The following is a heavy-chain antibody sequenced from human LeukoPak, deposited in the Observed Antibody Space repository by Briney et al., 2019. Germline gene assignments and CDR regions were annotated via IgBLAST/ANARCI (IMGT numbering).Heavy chain of an antibody. CDR2: INAGNGNT. CDR1: GYTFTSYA. D-gene: IGHD3-22*01. CDR3: ARSLFYYDSSGYYPYYFDY. Sequence: ASVKVSCKASGYTFTSYAIHWVRQAPGQRLEWMGWINAGNGNTKYSRKFQGRVTITRDTSASTAYMELSSLRSEDTVVYYCARSLFYYDSSGYYPYYFDYWGQGTLVTVSS. J-gene: IGHJ4*02. V-gene: IGHV1-3*01.